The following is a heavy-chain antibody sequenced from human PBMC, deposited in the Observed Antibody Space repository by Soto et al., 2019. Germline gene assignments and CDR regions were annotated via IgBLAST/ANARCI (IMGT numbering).Heavy chain of an antibody. V-gene: IGHV3-30*03. CDR1: GFTFSSYG. CDR2: ISYDGSNK. CDR3: AREGLYFSSTSCASPYYDMYF. Sequence: PGGYLRLSCAASGFTFSSYGMHWVRQAPGKGLEWVAVISYDGSNKYYADSVRGRFTISRDNSKNTLYLQMNSLRAEDTAVYYCAREGLYFSSTSCASPYYDMYFLAQRTTVTVSS. D-gene: IGHD2-2*01. J-gene: IGHJ6*02.